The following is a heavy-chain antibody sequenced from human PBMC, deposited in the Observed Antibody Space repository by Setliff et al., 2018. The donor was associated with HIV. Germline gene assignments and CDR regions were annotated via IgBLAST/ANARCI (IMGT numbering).Heavy chain of an antibody. V-gene: IGHV3-30*02. Sequence: GGSLRLSCAASGFTFSGYGMHWVRQAPGKGLEWVAFIWYDGNNKYYADSVKGRFTVSRDNSNNTVYLQMNSLRAEDTAMYYCAKTQTVITVYGPFDSWGQGTPVTVSS. CDR1: GFTFSGYG. D-gene: IGHD4-4*01. J-gene: IGHJ4*02. CDR3: AKTQTVITVYGPFDS. CDR2: IWYDGNNK.